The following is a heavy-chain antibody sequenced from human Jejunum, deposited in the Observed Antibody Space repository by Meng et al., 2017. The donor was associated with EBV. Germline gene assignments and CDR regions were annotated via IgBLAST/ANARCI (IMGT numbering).Heavy chain of an antibody. V-gene: IGHV1-3*01. CDR3: ARESYDFWSGIDS. CDR1: GYLFSDYS. CDR2: ITAGNGNT. D-gene: IGHD3-3*01. J-gene: IGHJ4*02. Sequence: QVQLVQSGAEVKKPXASGKISXKASGYLFSDYSMHWVRQAPGQRLEWMGWITAGNGNTKYSRRFQDRITFTRDTSATTVYMELSSLRSADTAVYYCARESYDFWSGIDSWGQGTLVTVSS.